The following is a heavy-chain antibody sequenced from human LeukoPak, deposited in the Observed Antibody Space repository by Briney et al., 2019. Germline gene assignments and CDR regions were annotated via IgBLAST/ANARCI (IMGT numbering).Heavy chain of an antibody. D-gene: IGHD6-13*01. V-gene: IGHV3-9*01. Sequence: GGSLRLSCAASGFTFNDYAMHWVRQAPGKGLEWVSGISWNSGSIGYADSVKGRFTISRDNAKNSLYLQMNSLRAEDTALYYCAKDRYSSSWYEGYFDYWGQGTLVTVSP. CDR1: GFTFNDYA. CDR2: ISWNSGSI. J-gene: IGHJ4*02. CDR3: AKDRYSSSWYEGYFDY.